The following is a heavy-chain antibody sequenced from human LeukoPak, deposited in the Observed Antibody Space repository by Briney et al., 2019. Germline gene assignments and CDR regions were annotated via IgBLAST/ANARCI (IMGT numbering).Heavy chain of an antibody. J-gene: IGHJ5*02. CDR2: ISHSGST. V-gene: IGHV4-34*01. Sequence: SETRPLTCTVCGGSLSGYYWRGIREPPGKGLEWIGEISHSGSTNYNPSRKSRVTISVDTSKNQFSLTLSSVTAADTAVYYCARGTPRQYCSSTSCDRGWFDPWGQGTLVTVSS. CDR3: ARGTPRQYCSSTSCDRGWFDP. D-gene: IGHD2-2*01. CDR1: GGSLSGYY.